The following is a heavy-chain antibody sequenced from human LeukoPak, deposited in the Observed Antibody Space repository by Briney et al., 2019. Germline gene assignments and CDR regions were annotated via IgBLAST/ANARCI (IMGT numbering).Heavy chain of an antibody. J-gene: IGHJ4*02. CDR3: ARVTYFDSSGYSH. V-gene: IGHV3-21*01. D-gene: IGHD3-22*01. CDR1: GFTFSSYN. CDR2: ISSSSNYI. Sequence: GGSLRLSCAASGFTFSSYNMNWVRQAPEKGLEWVSSISSSSNYIYYADSVKGRFTISRDNAKNSLYLQMNSLRAEDTAVYYCARVTYFDSSGYSHWGQGTLVTVSS.